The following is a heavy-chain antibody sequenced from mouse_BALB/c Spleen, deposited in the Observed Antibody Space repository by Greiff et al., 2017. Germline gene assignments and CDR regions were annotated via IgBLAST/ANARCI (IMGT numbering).Heavy chain of an antibody. CDR1: GFTFSDYY. V-gene: IGHV5-4*02. CDR2: ISDGGSYT. D-gene: IGHD3-3*01. CDR3: ARDLGDEFDY. Sequence: EVHLVESGGGLVKPGGSLKLSCAASGFTFSDYYMYWVRQTPEKRLEWVATISDGGSYTYYPDSVKGRFTISRDNAKNNLYLQMSSLKSEDTAMYYCARDLGDEFDYWGQGTTLTVSS. J-gene: IGHJ2*01.